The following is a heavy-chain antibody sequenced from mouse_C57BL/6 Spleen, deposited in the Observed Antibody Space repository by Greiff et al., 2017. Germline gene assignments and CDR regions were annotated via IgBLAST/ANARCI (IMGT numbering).Heavy chain of an antibody. CDR2: INSDGSST. D-gene: IGHD2-3*01. CDR3: ARAFYYGYYGFAY. Sequence: EVKLVESEGGLVKPGSSMKLSCTASGFTFSDYYMGWVSQVPEKGLEWVANINSDGSSTYYLDSLKSSFISSRDNAKNILYLQMSSLKSEDTATYYCARAFYYGYYGFAYWGQGTLVTVSA. J-gene: IGHJ3*01. V-gene: IGHV5-16*01. CDR1: GFTFSDYY.